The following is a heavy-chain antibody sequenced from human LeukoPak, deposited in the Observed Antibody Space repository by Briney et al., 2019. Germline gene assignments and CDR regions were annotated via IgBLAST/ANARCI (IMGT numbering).Heavy chain of an antibody. CDR3: AKDTGNFNLGDH. CDR1: GYTFTDYY. Sequence: ASVKVSCKTSGYTFTDYYMHWVRPAPGQGLEWMGWINPSSGGTNYAQKFQGRVTMTRDTSISTAYMELSRLRSDDTAVYYCAKDTGNFNLGDHWGQGTQVTVSS. CDR2: INPSSGGT. J-gene: IGHJ4*02. D-gene: IGHD5-18*01. V-gene: IGHV1-2*02.